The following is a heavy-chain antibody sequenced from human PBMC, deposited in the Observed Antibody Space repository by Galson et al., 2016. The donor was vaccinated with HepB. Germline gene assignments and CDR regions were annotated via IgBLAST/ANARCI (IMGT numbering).Heavy chain of an antibody. V-gene: IGHV4-39*01. J-gene: IGHJ3*02. D-gene: IGHD2-2*01. Sequence: SETLSLTCTVSGGPISSSSYHWGWIRQPPGKGLEWIGSIYYTETTYYNPPLKSRVIISVDTSKNQFSLKLSFVTAADTAVYYCARWKYHLLWGGNDAFDIWGQGTMVTVSS. CDR3: ARWKYHLLWGGNDAFDI. CDR1: GGPISSSSYH. CDR2: IYYTETT.